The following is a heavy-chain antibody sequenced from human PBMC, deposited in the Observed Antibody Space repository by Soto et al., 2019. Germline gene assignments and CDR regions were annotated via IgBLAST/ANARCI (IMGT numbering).Heavy chain of an antibody. CDR2: IIPIFGTA. V-gene: IGHV1-69*06. Sequence: EASVKVSCKASGGTFSSYAISWVRQAPGQGLEWMGGIIPIFGTANYAQKFQGRVTITADKSTSTAYMELSSLRSEDTAVYYCARDHGSSYYYGMDVWGQGTTVTVSS. D-gene: IGHD6-6*01. CDR1: GGTFSSYA. J-gene: IGHJ6*02. CDR3: ARDHGSSYYYGMDV.